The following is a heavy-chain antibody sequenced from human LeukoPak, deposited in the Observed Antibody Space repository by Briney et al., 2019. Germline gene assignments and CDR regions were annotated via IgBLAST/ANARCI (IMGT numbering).Heavy chain of an antibody. CDR1: GYRFTSYW. CDR2: IY. J-gene: IGHJ4*02. Sequence: GESLKISCKGSGYRFTSYWIGWVRQMPGKGLEWMGIIYSPSFQGQVTISADKSISAAYLQWSSLKASDTAMYYCARHKNDYGGYGDYWGQGTLVTVSS. V-gene: IGHV5-51*01. CDR3: ARHKNDYGGYGDY. D-gene: IGHD4-23*01.